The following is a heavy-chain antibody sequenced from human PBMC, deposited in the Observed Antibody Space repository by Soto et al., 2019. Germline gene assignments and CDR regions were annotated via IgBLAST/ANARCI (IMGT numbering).Heavy chain of an antibody. CDR1: GYTLTDYY. J-gene: IGHJ2*01. CDR3: AREGGAATGARREWYLDL. D-gene: IGHD3-9*01. V-gene: IGHV1-2*02. Sequence: QVHLVQSGAEVKKPGASVTISCKTSGYTLTDYYMHWVRQAPGQGLEWMAWINPHTGDTGIAERFQGRVTMNRDTATNTAHMGQTSLTSDDTVIYYCAREGGAATGARREWYLDLWVRGSLVTVSS. CDR2: INPHTGDT.